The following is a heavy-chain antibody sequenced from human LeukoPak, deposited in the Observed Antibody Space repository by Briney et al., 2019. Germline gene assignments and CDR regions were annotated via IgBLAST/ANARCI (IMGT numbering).Heavy chain of an antibody. CDR1: GFTFSSYA. J-gene: IGHJ4*02. V-gene: IGHV3-48*04. CDR2: ISSDSSTI. CDR3: AKTPPAEPLGSYLDVY. D-gene: IGHD1-26*01. Sequence: GGSLRLSCAASGFTFSSYAMNWVRQAPGKGLEWVSYISSDSSTIYYADSVEGRFTISRDNAKNSLYLQMNSLRAEDTAVYYCAKTPPAEPLGSYLDVYWGQGPLVTVSS.